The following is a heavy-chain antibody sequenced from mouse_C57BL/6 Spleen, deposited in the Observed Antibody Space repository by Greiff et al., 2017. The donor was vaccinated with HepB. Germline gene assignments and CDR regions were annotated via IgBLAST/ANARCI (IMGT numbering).Heavy chain of an antibody. Sequence: QVQLQQSGAELARPGASVKLSCKASGYTFTSYGISWVKQRTGQGLEWIGEIYPRSGNTYYNEKFKGKATLTADKSSSTAYMELRSLTSEDSAVYFCASYGSSLYAMDYWGQGTSVTVSS. D-gene: IGHD1-1*01. CDR3: ASYGSSLYAMDY. V-gene: IGHV1-81*01. CDR2: IYPRSGNT. CDR1: GYTFTSYG. J-gene: IGHJ4*01.